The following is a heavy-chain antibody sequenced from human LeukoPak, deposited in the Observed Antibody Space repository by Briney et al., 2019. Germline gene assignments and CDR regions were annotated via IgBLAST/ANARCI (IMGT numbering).Heavy chain of an antibody. V-gene: IGHV4-30-4*01. Sequence: SETLSLTCTVSGGSISSADYFWSWIRQPPGKGLEWLGHIYYRGSTHYSPSLKSRLTISVDTSKNQFSLKLSSVTVADTAVYFCARDLHGSGPYRYFDYWGQGALVTVSS. CDR3: ARDLHGSGPYRYFDY. CDR2: IYYRGST. CDR1: GGSISSADYF. D-gene: IGHD3-10*01. J-gene: IGHJ4*02.